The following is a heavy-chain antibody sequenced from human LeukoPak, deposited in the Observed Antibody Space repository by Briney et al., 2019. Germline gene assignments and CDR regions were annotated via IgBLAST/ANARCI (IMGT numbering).Heavy chain of an antibody. Sequence: GASVKVSCKASGYTFTSYGISWVRQAPGQGLEWMGWISAYNGNTNYAQKLQGRATMTTDTSTSAAYMELRSLRSDDTAVYYCARDDGFYGSGSYPSDYWGQGTLVTVSS. V-gene: IGHV1-18*04. J-gene: IGHJ4*02. CDR2: ISAYNGNT. CDR1: GYTFTSYG. D-gene: IGHD3-10*01. CDR3: ARDDGFYGSGSYPSDY.